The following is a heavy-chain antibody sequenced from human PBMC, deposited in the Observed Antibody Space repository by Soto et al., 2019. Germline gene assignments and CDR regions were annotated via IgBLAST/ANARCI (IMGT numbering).Heavy chain of an antibody. CDR2: ISSSSSTI. CDR1: GFTFSSYS. Sequence: GGSLRLSCTASGFTFSSYSTNWVRQAPGKGLEWVSYISSSSSTIYYADSVKGRFTVSRDNVKNSLYLQMNSLRDEDTAVYYCIGGYYFDYWGQGTLVTVSS. CDR3: IGGYYFDY. V-gene: IGHV3-48*02. J-gene: IGHJ4*02. D-gene: IGHD2-15*01.